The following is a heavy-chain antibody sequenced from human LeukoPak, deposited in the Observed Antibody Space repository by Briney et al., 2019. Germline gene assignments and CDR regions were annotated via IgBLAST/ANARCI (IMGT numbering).Heavy chain of an antibody. CDR2: IKQDGSEK. CDR1: GFTFSSHW. V-gene: IGHV3-7*01. J-gene: IGHJ5*02. CDR3: ARDPRVGYCSSSNCPGGYNYFDP. D-gene: IGHD2-2*01. Sequence: PGGSLRLSCVASGFTFSSHWMNWVRQAPGKGLEWVANIKQDGSEKYYVEPVKGRFTISRDNAKNSLFLQMNSLRAEDTAVYYCARDPRVGYCSSSNCPGGYNYFDPWGQGTLVTVSS.